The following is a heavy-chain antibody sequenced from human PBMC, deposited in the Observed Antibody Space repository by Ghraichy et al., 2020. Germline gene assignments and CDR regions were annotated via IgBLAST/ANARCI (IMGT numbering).Heavy chain of an antibody. Sequence: GGSLRLSCAASGLTFSSYSMSWVRQAPGKGLELVSSIDSSSSYIYYADSLKGRFTISRDNAKNSLYLQMNSLRAEDTAIYYCARDWGYCSGGRCYSDAFDIWGQGTMVTVSS. D-gene: IGHD2-15*01. CDR3: ARDWGYCSGGRCYSDAFDI. CDR1: GLTFSSYS. V-gene: IGHV3-21*01. CDR2: IDSSSSYI. J-gene: IGHJ3*02.